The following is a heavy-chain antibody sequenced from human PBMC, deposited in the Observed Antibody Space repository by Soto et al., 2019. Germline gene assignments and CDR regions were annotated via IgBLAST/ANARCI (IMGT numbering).Heavy chain of an antibody. D-gene: IGHD1-7*01. Sequence: SETLSLTCTVSGGSISSGGYYWTWIRQHPGKGLEWIGYIYYSGSTYYNPSLKSRVTISVDTSKNQFSLKLSSVTAADTAVYYCARNYGHAFDIWGQGTMVTVSS. CDR2: IYYSGST. V-gene: IGHV4-31*03. CDR3: ARNYGHAFDI. J-gene: IGHJ3*02. CDR1: GGSISSGGYY.